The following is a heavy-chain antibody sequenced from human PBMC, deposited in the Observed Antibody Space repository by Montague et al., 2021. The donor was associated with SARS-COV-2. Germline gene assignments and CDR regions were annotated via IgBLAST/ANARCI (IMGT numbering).Heavy chain of an antibody. V-gene: IGHV3-33*01. CDR2: IWYDGSNK. D-gene: IGHD6-13*01. Sequence: SLRLSCAASGFTFSSYGMHWVRQAPGKGLEWVAVIWYDGSNKYYADSAKGRFTISRDNSKNTLYLQMSSLRAEDTAVYYCARDRVRAAAGTRYYFDYWGQGTLVTVSS. J-gene: IGHJ4*02. CDR3: ARDRVRAAAGTRYYFDY. CDR1: GFTFSSYG.